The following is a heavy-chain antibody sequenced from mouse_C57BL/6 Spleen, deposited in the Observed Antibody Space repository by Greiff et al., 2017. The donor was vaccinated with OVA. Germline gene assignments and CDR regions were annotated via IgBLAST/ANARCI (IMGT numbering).Heavy chain of an antibody. CDR3: ATQRNYYGSSDYFDY. CDR1: GYTFTSYW. J-gene: IGHJ2*01. V-gene: IGHV1-59*01. D-gene: IGHD1-1*01. Sequence: QVQLQQPGAELVRPGTSVKLSCKASGYTFTSYWMHWVKQRPGQGLEWIGVIDPSDSYTNYNQKFKGKATLTVDTSSSTAYMQLSSLTSEDSAVYYCATQRNYYGSSDYFDYWGQGTTLTVSS. CDR2: IDPSDSYT.